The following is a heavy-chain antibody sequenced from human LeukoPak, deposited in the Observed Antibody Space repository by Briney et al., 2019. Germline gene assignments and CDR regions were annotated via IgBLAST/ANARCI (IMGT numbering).Heavy chain of an antibody. CDR2: ISAYNDNT. J-gene: IGHJ6*02. Sequence: ASVKVSCKASGYTFTSYGISWVRQAPGQGLEWVGWISAYNDNTKHAQKLQGRVFMTTDTSTRTAYMEMRSLRSDDTAVYYCARDLGDYYYGMDVWGQGTTVSVSS. CDR1: GYTFTSYG. CDR3: ARDLGDYYYGMDV. V-gene: IGHV1-18*01.